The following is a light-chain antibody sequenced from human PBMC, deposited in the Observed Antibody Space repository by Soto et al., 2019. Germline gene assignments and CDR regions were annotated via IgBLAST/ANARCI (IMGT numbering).Light chain of an antibody. CDR3: QSYDSSRSGVV. V-gene: IGLV1-40*01. Sequence: QSVLTQQPSVSGAPGQRVTISCTGSSSNIGAGYDVHWYQQLPGTAPKLLIYGNSNRHSGVPDRFSGSKSGTSAYLAITGLHAEDEDDYYCQSYDSSRSGVVFGGGTKLTVL. CDR2: GNS. J-gene: IGLJ2*01. CDR1: SSNIGAGYD.